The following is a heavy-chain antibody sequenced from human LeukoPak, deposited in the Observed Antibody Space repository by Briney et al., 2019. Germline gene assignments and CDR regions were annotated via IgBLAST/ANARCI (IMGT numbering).Heavy chain of an antibody. CDR2: INAGNGNT. CDR1: GYTFTGYY. Sequence: ASVKVSCKASGYTFTGYYMHWVRQAPGQRLEWMGWINAGNGNTKYSQKFQGRVTITRDTSASTAYMELSSLRSEDTAVYYCARDHTAMAYAFDIWGQGTMVTVSS. D-gene: IGHD5-18*01. J-gene: IGHJ3*02. V-gene: IGHV1-3*01. CDR3: ARDHTAMAYAFDI.